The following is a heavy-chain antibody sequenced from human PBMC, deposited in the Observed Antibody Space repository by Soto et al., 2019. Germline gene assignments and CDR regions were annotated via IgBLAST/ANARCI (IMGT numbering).Heavy chain of an antibody. CDR2: INAGNANT. CDR1: GYTFTSYA. D-gene: IGHD4-17*01. J-gene: IGHJ6*02. V-gene: IGHV1-3*01. Sequence: QVQLVQSGAEVKKPGASVKVSCKASGYTFTSYAMHWVRQAPGQRLEWMGWINAGNANTKYSQKFQGRVTITRDTSASTAYMELSSLRSEDTAVYYCARDTAPSDVGGQGTTVTVSS. CDR3: ARDTAPSDV.